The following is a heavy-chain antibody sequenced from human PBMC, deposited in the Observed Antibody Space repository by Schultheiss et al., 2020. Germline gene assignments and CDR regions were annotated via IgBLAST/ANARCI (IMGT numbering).Heavy chain of an antibody. CDR1: GASFSDYY. V-gene: IGHV4-34*01. CDR2: INQSGST. Sequence: SETLSLTCGVYGASFSDYYWSWIRQPPGKGLEWIGEINQSGSTNYNPSLKSPVTISIDTSKNQFSLKVSSVTAADTAVYYCARGRHGDHGGNSHFDYWGQGTLVTVSS. D-gene: IGHD4-23*01. J-gene: IGHJ4*02. CDR3: ARGRHGDHGGNSHFDY.